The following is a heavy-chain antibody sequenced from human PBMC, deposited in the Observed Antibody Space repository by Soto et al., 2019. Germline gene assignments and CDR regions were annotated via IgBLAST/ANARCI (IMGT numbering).Heavy chain of an antibody. Sequence: ASVKVSCKASGYTFTSYGISWVRQAPGQGLEWMGWISAYNGNTNYAQKLQGRVTMTTDTSTSTAYMELRSLRSDDTAVYYCARSGLRYFDWPLGYWGQGTLVTVSS. CDR2: ISAYNGNT. V-gene: IGHV1-18*01. D-gene: IGHD3-9*01. CDR3: ARSGLRYFDWPLGY. J-gene: IGHJ4*02. CDR1: GYTFTSYG.